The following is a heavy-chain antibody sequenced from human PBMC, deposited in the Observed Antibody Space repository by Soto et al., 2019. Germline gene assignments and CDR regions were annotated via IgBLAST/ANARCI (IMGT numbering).Heavy chain of an antibody. V-gene: IGHV3-21*01. D-gene: IGHD2-21*02. J-gene: IGHJ6*02. CDR3: AREYTACPLAYGLDV. CDR2: ISSHSDI. CDR1: GFTFSTFS. Sequence: PGGSLRLSCVGSGFTFSTFSMNWVRQAPGKRLEWVSSISSHSDIDYAETGQGRFTISRDNAKNSVSLHMNSLRAEDTAVYYCAREYTACPLAYGLDVWGQGTTVTVSS.